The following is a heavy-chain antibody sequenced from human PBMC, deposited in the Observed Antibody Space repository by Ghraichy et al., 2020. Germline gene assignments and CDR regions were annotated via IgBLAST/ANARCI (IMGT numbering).Heavy chain of an antibody. Sequence: SETLSLTCTVSGGSISSGDYYWSWIRQPPGKGLEWIGYIYYSGSTYYNPSLKSRVTISVDTSKNQFSLKLSSVTAADTAVYYCARAGDQDIVLTAQWGQGTLVTVSS. J-gene: IGHJ4*02. CDR3: ARAGDQDIVLTAQ. V-gene: IGHV4-30-4*01. CDR1: GGSISSGDYY. D-gene: IGHD2-8*01. CDR2: IYYSGST.